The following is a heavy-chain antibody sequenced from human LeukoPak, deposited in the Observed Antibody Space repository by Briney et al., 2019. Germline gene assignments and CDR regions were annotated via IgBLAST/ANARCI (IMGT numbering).Heavy chain of an antibody. CDR3: ARGGGGHSDY. CDR1: GFTFDDYG. V-gene: IGHV3-20*04. D-gene: IGHD3-16*01. CDR2: INWNGGSA. J-gene: IGHJ4*02. Sequence: SGGSLRLSCAASGFTFDDYGMSWVRQAPGKGLEWVSGINWNGGSAGYADSVKGRFTISRDNAKNSLYLQMNSLRAEDTALYYCARGGGGHSDYWGQGTLVTVSS.